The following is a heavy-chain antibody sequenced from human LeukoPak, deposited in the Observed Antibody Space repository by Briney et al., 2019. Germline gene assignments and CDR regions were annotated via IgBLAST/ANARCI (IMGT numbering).Heavy chain of an antibody. CDR3: AKSMTTVVTSPRGAFDI. Sequence: PGGSLRLSCAASGFTFSSYAMSWVRQAPGKGLEWVSAISGSGGSTYYADSVKGRFTISRDNSKTTLYLQMNSLRADNTAVYYCAKSMTTVVTSPRGAFDIWGQGTMVTVSS. D-gene: IGHD4-23*01. CDR2: ISGSGGST. V-gene: IGHV3-23*01. J-gene: IGHJ3*02. CDR1: GFTFSSYA.